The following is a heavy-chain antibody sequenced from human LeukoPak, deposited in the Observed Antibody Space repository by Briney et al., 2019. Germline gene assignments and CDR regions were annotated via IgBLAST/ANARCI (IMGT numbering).Heavy chain of an antibody. CDR3: IKDRMATIKCQVQYYLDY. CDR2: SGGSGGRT. D-gene: IGHD5-24*01. V-gene: IGHV3-23*01. CDR1: GFTFRTCA. J-gene: IGHJ4*02. Sequence: GGSLRLSCAPSGFTFRTCAMRTVRQAPGKGLEWVSASGGSGGRTYYADSVKGRFTISRDNSKNTLYLQMNSLRAEDKAVYYGIKDRMATIKCQVQYYLDYWGQGTLVTVSS.